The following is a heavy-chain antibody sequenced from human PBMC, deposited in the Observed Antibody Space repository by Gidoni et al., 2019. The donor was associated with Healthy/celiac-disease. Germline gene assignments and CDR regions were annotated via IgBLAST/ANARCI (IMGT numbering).Heavy chain of an antibody. J-gene: IGHJ6*02. CDR3: AREDGDFPPYYYYGMDV. CDR1: GYSISRGYY. D-gene: IGHD4-17*01. V-gene: IGHV4-38-2*02. Sequence: QVQLQESGPGLVKPSETLSLTCAVSGYSISRGYYWGWIRQPPGKGLEWIGSIYHSGSTYYNPSLKSRVTISVDTSKNQFSLKLSSVTAADTAVYYCAREDGDFPPYYYYGMDVWGQGTTVTVSS. CDR2: IYHSGST.